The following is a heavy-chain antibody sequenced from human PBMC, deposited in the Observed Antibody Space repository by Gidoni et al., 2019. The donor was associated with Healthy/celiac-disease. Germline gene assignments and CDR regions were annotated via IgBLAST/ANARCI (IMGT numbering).Heavy chain of an antibody. Sequence: EVQLVESGGDLVQPGGSLRLSCAASVFTCSRYDMHWVRSVTGKGLEWVSAICRGVDTYYPDCVEGRFTISIENAKNSLYLQMNSLRAGDTAVYYCARDILEMVTVNWYFDLWGRGTLVTGSS. D-gene: IGHD2-21*02. CDR2: ICRGVDT. CDR1: VFTCSRYD. J-gene: IGHJ2*01. V-gene: IGHV3-13*04. CDR3: ARDILEMVTVNWYFDL.